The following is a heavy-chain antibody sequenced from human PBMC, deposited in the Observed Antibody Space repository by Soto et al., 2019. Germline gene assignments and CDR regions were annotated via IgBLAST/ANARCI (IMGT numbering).Heavy chain of an antibody. Sequence: SETLSLTCAVYGGSFSGYYWSWIRQPPGKGLEWIGEINHSGSTNYNPSLKSRVTISVDTSKNQFSLKLSSVTAADTAVYYCARASCSSTSCLQYYFDYWGQGTLVTVSS. J-gene: IGHJ4*02. D-gene: IGHD2-2*01. CDR3: ARASCSSTSCLQYYFDY. CDR2: INHSGST. V-gene: IGHV4-34*01. CDR1: GGSFSGYY.